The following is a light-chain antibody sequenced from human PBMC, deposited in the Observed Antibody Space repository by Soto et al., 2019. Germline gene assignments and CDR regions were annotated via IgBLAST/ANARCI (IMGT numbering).Light chain of an antibody. CDR1: QSIGTN. CDR3: QQYAGWPRT. J-gene: IGKJ2*01. V-gene: IGKV3-15*01. CDR2: GAS. Sequence: ETVITQSPATLSVSPGDRVTLSCRASQSIGTNLLWLQQSPGQPPRLLISGASDRVAGVPDRFSGSGSGTDFTLTISGLHSEDCAVYYCQQYAGWPRTFGQGTKLEIK.